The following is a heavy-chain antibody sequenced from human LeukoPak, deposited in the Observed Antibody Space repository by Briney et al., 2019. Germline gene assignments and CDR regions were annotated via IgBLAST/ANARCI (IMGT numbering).Heavy chain of an antibody. D-gene: IGHD1-26*01. V-gene: IGHV3-74*01. CDR3: AKDRVGATFDY. CDR1: GFTFSSYW. Sequence: PGGSLRLSCAASGFTFSSYWMHWVRQAPGKGLVWVSRINSDGSSTSYADSVKCRFTISRDNAKNTLYLQMNSLRAEDTAVYYCAKDRVGATFDYWGQGTLVTVSS. J-gene: IGHJ4*02. CDR2: INSDGSST.